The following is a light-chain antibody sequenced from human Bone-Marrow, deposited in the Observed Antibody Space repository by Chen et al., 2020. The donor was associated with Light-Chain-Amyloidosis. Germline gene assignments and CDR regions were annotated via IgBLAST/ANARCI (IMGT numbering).Light chain of an antibody. J-gene: IGLJ2*01. CDR1: DLPTKY. CDR2: RET. CDR3: QSADSSGTYEVI. Sequence: SYELTQPPSVSVSPGQTARITCSGDDLPTKYAYWYQQNPGQAPVLVIHRETERPSGISERFSGSSSGTTGTLTISGVQAEDEADYHCQSADSSGTYEVIFGGGTKLTVL. V-gene: IGLV3-25*03.